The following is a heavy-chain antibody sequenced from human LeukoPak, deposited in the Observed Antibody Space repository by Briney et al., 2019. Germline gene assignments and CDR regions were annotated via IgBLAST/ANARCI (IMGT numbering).Heavy chain of an antibody. D-gene: IGHD3-22*01. J-gene: IGHJ4*02. CDR1: GFTFTTYA. CDR3: AKDEDYDSSGYTFN. V-gene: IGHV3-23*01. Sequence: GGSLRLSCAASGFTFTTYAMTWVRQAPGKGLEWVSSITGSGGSTYYGDSVKGRFTISRDNSKNTLYLQMNSLRAEDTAVYYCAKDEDYDSSGYTFNWGQGTLVTVSS. CDR2: ITGSGGST.